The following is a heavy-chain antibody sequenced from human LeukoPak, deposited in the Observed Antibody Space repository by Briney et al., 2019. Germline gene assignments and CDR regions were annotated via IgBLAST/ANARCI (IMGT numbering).Heavy chain of an antibody. V-gene: IGHV1-69*06. J-gene: IGHJ4*02. D-gene: IGHD4-17*01. CDR3: ARDAYGDYTYYFDY. CDR2: IIPIFGTA. Sequence: ASVKVSCKASGYTFTSYGISWVRQAPGQGLEWMGGIIPIFGTANYAQKFQGRVTITADKSTSTAYMELSSMRSEDTAVYYCARDAYGDYTYYFDYWGQGTLVTVSS. CDR1: GYTFTSYG.